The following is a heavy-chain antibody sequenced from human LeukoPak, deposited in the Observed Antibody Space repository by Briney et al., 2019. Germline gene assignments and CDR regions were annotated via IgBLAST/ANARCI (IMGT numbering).Heavy chain of an antibody. CDR3: ARLPLTMVRGVITQYYYYYGMDV. Sequence: SETLSLTCAVCGGSFSVYNWSWIRQPPGKGLEWIGEINHSGSTNYNPSLKSRVTISVDTSKNQFSLKLSSVTAADTAVYYCARLPLTMVRGVITQYYYYYGMDVWGQGTTVTVSS. CDR1: GGSFSVYN. CDR2: INHSGST. V-gene: IGHV4-34*01. J-gene: IGHJ6*02. D-gene: IGHD3-10*01.